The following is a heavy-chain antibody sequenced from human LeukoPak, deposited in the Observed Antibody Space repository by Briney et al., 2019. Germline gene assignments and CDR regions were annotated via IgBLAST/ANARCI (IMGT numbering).Heavy chain of an antibody. Sequence: SETLSLTCTVSGGSVTDYYWSWIRQSPGKGLEWIGYIYYTGTSYNPSLKSRVTISVDTSKNQFSLKLSSVTAADTAVYYCARDRVGQQLVGRNYYYYYMDVWGKGTTVTISS. CDR2: IYYTGT. J-gene: IGHJ6*03. D-gene: IGHD6-13*01. CDR3: ARDRVGQQLVGRNYYYYYMDV. V-gene: IGHV4-59*02. CDR1: GGSVTDYY.